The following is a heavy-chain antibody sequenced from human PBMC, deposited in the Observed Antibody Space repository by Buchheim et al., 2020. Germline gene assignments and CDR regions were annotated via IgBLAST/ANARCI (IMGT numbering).Heavy chain of an antibody. D-gene: IGHD6-13*01. Sequence: QITLKESGPTLVKPTQTLTLTCTFSGFSLTSSGVGVGWIRQPPGKALEWLALVYGDDTRRYRPSLKSSLTITKDASKNQVVLRMTNLDPVDTGTYYCATLDRLAAASFDHWGQGT. J-gene: IGHJ4*02. V-gene: IGHV2-5*02. CDR2: VYGDDTR. CDR3: ATLDRLAAASFDH. CDR1: GFSLTSSGVG.